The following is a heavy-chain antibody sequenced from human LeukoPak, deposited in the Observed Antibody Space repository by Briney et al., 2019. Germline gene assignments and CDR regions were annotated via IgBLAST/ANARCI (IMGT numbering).Heavy chain of an antibody. Sequence: PSETLSLTCAVFGGSFSGYYWSWIRQPPGKGLEWIGEINHSGSTNYNPSLKSRVTISVDTSKNQFSLKLSSVTAADTAVYYCARGRRYDFWSGYYFTFWGQGTPVTVSS. J-gene: IGHJ4*02. CDR3: ARGRRYDFWSGYYFTF. V-gene: IGHV4-34*01. D-gene: IGHD3-3*01. CDR1: GGSFSGYY. CDR2: INHSGST.